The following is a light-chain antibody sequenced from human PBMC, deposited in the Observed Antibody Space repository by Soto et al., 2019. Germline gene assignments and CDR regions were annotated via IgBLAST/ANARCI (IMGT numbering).Light chain of an antibody. J-gene: IGLJ1*01. CDR2: GNT. CDR3: QSYDSILSGPSFV. Sequence: QSVLTQPPSVSGAPGQRVTISCTGSSSNIGAGYDVHWYQQLPGTAPKLLIYGNTNRPSGVPDRFSGAKSGTSASLAITGLQAEDEADYYCQSYDSILSGPSFVFGTGTKVTVL. V-gene: IGLV1-40*01. CDR1: SSNIGAGYD.